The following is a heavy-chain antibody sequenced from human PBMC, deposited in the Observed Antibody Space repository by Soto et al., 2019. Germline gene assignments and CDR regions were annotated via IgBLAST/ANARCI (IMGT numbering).Heavy chain of an antibody. V-gene: IGHV1-18*01. J-gene: IGHJ6*02. Sequence: QVQLEQSAPEVKKPGASVKVSCKASGYTFTTYGISWVRQAPGQGLEWLGWINTHNGNTNYAQNLQGRVSMTADTSTSTAYMELRSLRSDDTAIYYCTREGSAPYYCYGMDAWGQGTTVTVSS. CDR3: TREGSAPYYCYGMDA. CDR2: INTHNGNT. D-gene: IGHD3-10*01. CDR1: GYTFTTYG.